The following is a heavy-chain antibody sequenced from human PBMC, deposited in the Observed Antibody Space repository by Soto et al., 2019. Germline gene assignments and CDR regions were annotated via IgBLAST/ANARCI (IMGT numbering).Heavy chain of an antibody. V-gene: IGHV1-2*02. Sequence: GASVKVSCKASGYTFTGHYIHWVRQAPGQGPEWMGEIGPASGDTRYAQKFQGRVTMTRDTSITTVYMELNNLSPDDTAVYYCGRGRSGQLVVFYWGQGTPVTVSS. CDR2: IGPASGDT. CDR1: GYTFTGHY. J-gene: IGHJ4*02. CDR3: GRGRSGQLVVFY. D-gene: IGHD3-10*01.